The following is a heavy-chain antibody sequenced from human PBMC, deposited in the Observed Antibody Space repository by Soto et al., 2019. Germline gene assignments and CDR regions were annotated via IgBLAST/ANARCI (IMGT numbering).Heavy chain of an antibody. CDR2: IYSSGST. CDR3: ARLKAALVFFGEPLGWFES. J-gene: IGHJ5*01. D-gene: IGHD3-10*01. V-gene: IGHV4-31*03. Sequence: QVQLQESGPGLVKPSQTLSLTCSVSGGSISRGGSYWSWIRQHPGKGLEWIGHIYSSGSTSYTPSLKSRVSIFRDTSKNQFALNLTSVTAADTAVYYCARLKAALVFFGEPLGWFESWGQGTLVTISS. CDR1: GGSISRGGSY.